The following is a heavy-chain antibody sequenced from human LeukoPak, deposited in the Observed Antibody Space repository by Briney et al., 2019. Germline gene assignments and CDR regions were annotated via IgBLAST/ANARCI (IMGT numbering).Heavy chain of an antibody. D-gene: IGHD2-2*01. CDR3: ARSYCSSTSCSYFDY. CDR1: GGSISSSSYY. CDR2: IYYSGST. J-gene: IGHJ4*02. V-gene: IGHV4-39*07. Sequence: SETLSLTCTVSGGSISSSSYYWGWIRQPPGKGLEWLGSIYYSGSTYYNPSLKSRVTISVDTSKNQFSLKLSSVTAADTAVYYCARSYCSSTSCSYFDYWGQGTLVTVSS.